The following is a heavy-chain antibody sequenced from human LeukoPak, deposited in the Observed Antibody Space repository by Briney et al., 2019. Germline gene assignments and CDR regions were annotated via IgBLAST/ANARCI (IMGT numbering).Heavy chain of an antibody. Sequence: PGGSLRLSCAASGFTFSGSAMHWVRQASGKGLEWVGRIRSKANSYATAYAASVKGRFTISRDDSKNTAYLQMNSLKTEDTAVYYCTRLGYCSSSSCPTTYYYGMDVWGQGTTVTVSS. CDR2: IRSKANSYAT. V-gene: IGHV3-73*01. D-gene: IGHD2-2*01. CDR1: GFTFSGSA. J-gene: IGHJ6*02. CDR3: TRLGYCSSSSCPTTYYYGMDV.